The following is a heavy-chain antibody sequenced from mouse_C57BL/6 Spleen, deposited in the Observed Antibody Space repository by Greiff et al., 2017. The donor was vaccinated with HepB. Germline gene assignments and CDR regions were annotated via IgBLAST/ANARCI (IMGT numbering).Heavy chain of an antibody. V-gene: IGHV1-81*01. J-gene: IGHJ3*01. D-gene: IGHD1-1*01. CDR3: ALHYYGSSYPFFAY. CDR1: GYTFTSYG. Sequence: VQLQHSGAELARPGASVKLSCKASGYTFTSYGISWVKQRTGQGLEWIGEIYPRSGNTYYNEKFKGKATLTADKSSSTAYMELRSLTSEDSAVYFCALHYYGSSYPFFAYWGQGTLVTVSA. CDR2: IYPRSGNT.